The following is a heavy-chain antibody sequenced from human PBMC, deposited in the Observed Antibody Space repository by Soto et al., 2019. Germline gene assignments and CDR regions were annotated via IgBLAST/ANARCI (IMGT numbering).Heavy chain of an antibody. CDR3: AKVGGIAVAGYYYYGMDV. CDR1: GFTFSSYG. V-gene: IGHV3-30*18. D-gene: IGHD6-19*01. J-gene: IGHJ6*02. CDR2: ISYDGSNK. Sequence: QVQLVESGGGVVQPGRSLRLSCAASGFTFSSYGMHWVRQAPGKGLEWVAVISYDGSNKYYADSVKGRFTISRDNSKNTLYLQMNSLRAEDTAVYYCAKVGGIAVAGYYYYGMDVWGQGTTVTVSS.